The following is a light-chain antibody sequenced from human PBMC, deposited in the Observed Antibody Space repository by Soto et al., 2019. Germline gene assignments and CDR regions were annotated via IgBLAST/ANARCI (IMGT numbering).Light chain of an antibody. CDR2: LGS. V-gene: IGKV2-28*01. CDR3: MQHLQSPPVT. J-gene: IGKJ3*01. Sequence: IVMTQSPLSLPVTPGEPASISCRSSQSLLHSTGYNYLDWYLQKPGQSPQLLIYLGSNRASGGPARFSGSGSGTDVTLKIIRVEADDVGVSYCMQHLQSPPVTFGPGTKVDIK. CDR1: QSLLHSTGYNY.